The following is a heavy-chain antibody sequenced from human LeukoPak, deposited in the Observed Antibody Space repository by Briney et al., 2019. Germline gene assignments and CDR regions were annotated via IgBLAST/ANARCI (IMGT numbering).Heavy chain of an antibody. Sequence: GGSLRLSCAASGFTFSNAWMSWVRQAPGKGLEWVGRIKSKTDGGTPDYAAPVKGRFTISRDDSKNTLYLQMNSLKTEDSAVYYCTGVSRSSWYDYWGQGTLVTVSS. J-gene: IGHJ4*02. D-gene: IGHD6-13*01. CDR2: IKSKTDGGTP. CDR1: GFTFSNAW. CDR3: TGVSRSSWYDY. V-gene: IGHV3-15*01.